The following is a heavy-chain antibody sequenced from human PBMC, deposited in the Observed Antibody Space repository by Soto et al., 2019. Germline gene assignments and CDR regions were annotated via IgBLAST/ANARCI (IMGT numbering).Heavy chain of an antibody. CDR1: VYSFTIYW. CDR3: ASRPEYTTGLS. D-gene: IGHD6-6*01. J-gene: IGHJ1*01. V-gene: IGHV5-51*01. Sequence: PGESLKISCNGSVYSFTIYWIGWVRQMPGKGLEWMGIIYPGDSDTRYSPSFQGQVTISADKSISTAYLQWSSLTASDTAMYYCASRPEYTTGLSWGQGTLVTVSS. CDR2: IYPGDSDT.